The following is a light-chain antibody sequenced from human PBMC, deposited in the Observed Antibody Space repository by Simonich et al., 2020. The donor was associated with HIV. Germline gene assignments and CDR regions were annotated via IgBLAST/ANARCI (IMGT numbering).Light chain of an antibody. Sequence: DVVMTQSPLSLPVTLGQPASISCRSSQSLVPSDGNTYLNWFQQRPGQSPRRLIYKGAHRDSGVPDRFSGSGSGTHFTLKISRVEAEDVGVYYCMQGTHWPRTFGQGTKVEV. CDR3: MQGTHWPRT. J-gene: IGKJ1*01. V-gene: IGKV2-30*02. CDR1: QSLVPSDGNTY. CDR2: KGA.